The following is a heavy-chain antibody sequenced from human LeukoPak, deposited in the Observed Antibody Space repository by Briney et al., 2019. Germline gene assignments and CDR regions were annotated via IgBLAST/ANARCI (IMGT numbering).Heavy chain of an antibody. CDR1: GLTFSSFG. J-gene: IGHJ4*02. CDR3: AKDASTVTLHADY. CDR2: LSYDGSNN. D-gene: IGHD4-17*01. V-gene: IGHV3-30*18. Sequence: GGSLRLSCAASGLTFSSFGMHWVRQAPGKGLEWVAVLSYDGSNNYYADSVKGRFTISRDNSKNTLYLQMNSLRAEDTAVYYCAKDASTVTLHADYWGQGTLVTVSS.